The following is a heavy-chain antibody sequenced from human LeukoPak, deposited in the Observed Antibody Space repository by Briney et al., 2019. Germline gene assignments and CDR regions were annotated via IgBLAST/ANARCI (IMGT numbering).Heavy chain of an antibody. CDR2: ISGSGDST. CDR3: AKNRGAGSHYYYHMNV. D-gene: IGHD1-26*01. V-gene: IGHV3-23*01. Sequence: GGSLRLSCAASGFTFSSYAMTWVRQAPGKGLDWVSAISGSGDSTYYADSVKGRFTISRDNSKNTLYLQLNSLRVEDTAVYYCAKNRGAGSHYYYHMNVWGEGTTVTVSS. J-gene: IGHJ6*03. CDR1: GFTFSSYA.